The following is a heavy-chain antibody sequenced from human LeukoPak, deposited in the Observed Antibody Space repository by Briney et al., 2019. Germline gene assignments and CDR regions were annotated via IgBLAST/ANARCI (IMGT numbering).Heavy chain of an antibody. CDR3: ARGVYIAAAQYGY. V-gene: IGHV4-59*11. Sequence: PSETLSLTCTVSGGSLSSHYWSWIRQPPGKGLEWIGYIYYSGTTNYNPSLKSRVTISVDTSKNQFSLKLSSVTAADAAVYYCARGVYIAAAQYGYWGQGTLVTVSS. J-gene: IGHJ4*02. D-gene: IGHD6-13*01. CDR1: GGSLSSHY. CDR2: IYYSGTT.